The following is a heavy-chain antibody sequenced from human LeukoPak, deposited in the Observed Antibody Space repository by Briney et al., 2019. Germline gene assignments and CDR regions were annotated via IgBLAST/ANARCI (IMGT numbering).Heavy chain of an antibody. CDR1: GYTFTSYD. CDR2: MNPNSGNT. D-gene: IGHD3-22*01. Sequence: ASVKVSCKASGYTFTSYDINWVRQATGQGLEWMGWMNPNSGNTGYAQKFQGRVTMTTDTSTSTAYMELRSLRSDDTAVYYCARYPENYDSSGYCDYWGQGTLVTVSS. J-gene: IGHJ4*02. V-gene: IGHV1-8*01. CDR3: ARYPENYDSSGYCDY.